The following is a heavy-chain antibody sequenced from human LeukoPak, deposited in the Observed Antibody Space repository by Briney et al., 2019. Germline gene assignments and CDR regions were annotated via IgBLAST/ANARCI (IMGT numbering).Heavy chain of an antibody. CDR3: AKRGAEVGVTVAPGDY. Sequence: PGGSLRLSCAASAFTFSRYSMNWVRQAPGKGLEWVSAISGSGDSTYYADSVKGRFTISRDNSKNTLYLQMNSLRAEDTAVYYCAKRGAEVGVTVAPGDYWGQGTLVTVSS. CDR2: ISGSGDST. J-gene: IGHJ4*02. V-gene: IGHV3-23*01. CDR1: AFTFSRYS. D-gene: IGHD3-16*02.